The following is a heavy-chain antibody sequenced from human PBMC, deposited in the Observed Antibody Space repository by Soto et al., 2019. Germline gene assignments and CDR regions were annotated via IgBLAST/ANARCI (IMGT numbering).Heavy chain of an antibody. V-gene: IGHV1-18*01. J-gene: IGHJ4*02. D-gene: IGHD3-22*01. CDR3: ATEDYYDSSGYFW. CDR1: GYTFSSYG. CDR2: ISGYNGNT. Sequence: ASVKVSCKASGYTFSSYGISWVRQAPGQGLEWMGWISGYNGNTNYAQKLQGRVTMTTDTSTSTAYMELRSLRSDDTAVYYCATEDYYDSSGYFWWGQGTLVTVLL.